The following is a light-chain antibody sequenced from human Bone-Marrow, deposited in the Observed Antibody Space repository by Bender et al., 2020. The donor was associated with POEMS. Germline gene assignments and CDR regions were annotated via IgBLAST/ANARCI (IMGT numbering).Light chain of an antibody. V-gene: IGLV2-14*01. CDR3: SSFSTITSGV. CDR2: GVS. Sequence: QSALTQPASVSGSPGQSITFSCTGTSRDICAYNYVSWYQQHPGEAPKLVIYGVSNRPSGVSNRFSGSKSGNTASLTISGLQAEDEADYYCSSFSTITSGVFGGGTKLTVL. CDR1: SRDICAYNY. J-gene: IGLJ3*02.